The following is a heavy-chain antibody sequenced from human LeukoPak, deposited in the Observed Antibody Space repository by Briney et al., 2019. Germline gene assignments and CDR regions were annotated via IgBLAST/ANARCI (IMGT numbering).Heavy chain of an antibody. J-gene: IGHJ4*02. CDR3: TRADTVVVVPDF. CDR1: GFTFSSYW. D-gene: IGHD2-15*01. Sequence: GGSLRLSCAASGFTFSSYWMHWVRQAPGKGPVWVSRVNSDGSSTNYADSVKGRFNISRDNARNTLYLQMNSLRAEDTALYYCTRADTVVVVPDFWGQGTLVTVSS. V-gene: IGHV3-74*01. CDR2: VNSDGSST.